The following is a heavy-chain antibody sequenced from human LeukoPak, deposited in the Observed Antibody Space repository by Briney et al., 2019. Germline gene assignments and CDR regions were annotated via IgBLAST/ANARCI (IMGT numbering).Heavy chain of an antibody. CDR2: ISGDGVNT. CDR3: AKERFRDSGYDFSFEY. D-gene: IGHD3-3*01. CDR1: GFSFDDYG. V-gene: IGHV3-43*02. J-gene: IGHJ4*02. Sequence: GGSLRLSCAASGFSFDDYGMHWVRQAPGKGLEWVSLISGDGVNTFYADSVKGRFTISRDNSKNSLYMQVNSLRTEDTALYYCAKERFRDSGYDFSFEYWGQGTLVTVSS.